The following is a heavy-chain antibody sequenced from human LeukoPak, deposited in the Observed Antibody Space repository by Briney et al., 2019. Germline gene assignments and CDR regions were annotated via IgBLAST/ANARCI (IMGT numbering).Heavy chain of an antibody. D-gene: IGHD4/OR15-4a*01. CDR3: AKDQVLRYYFDY. J-gene: IGHJ4*02. V-gene: IGHV3-30*02. Sequence: GRSLRLSCVASGFTFNNYAMHWVRQAPGKGLEWVAFIRYDGSNKYYADSVKGRFTISRDNSKNTLYLQMNSLRAEDTAVYYCAKDQVLRYYFDYWGQGTLVTVSS. CDR2: IRYDGSNK. CDR1: GFTFNNYA.